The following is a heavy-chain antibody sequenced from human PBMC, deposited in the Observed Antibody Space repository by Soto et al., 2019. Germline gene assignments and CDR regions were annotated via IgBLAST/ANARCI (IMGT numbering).Heavy chain of an antibody. CDR3: AKRRGAGGHFDY. J-gene: IGHJ4*02. CDR1: GFTFSTYA. D-gene: IGHD2-15*01. V-gene: IGHV3-23*01. Sequence: EVELLESGGGLVQPEGSLRLSCAASGFTFSTYAMGWVRQAPGKGLEWVSVVSSGGGTHYAESVKGRFTVTRDNSTNTLCMQMNSMRADDTAVYYCAKRRGAGGHFDYWGQGARVTVSS. CDR2: VSSGGGT.